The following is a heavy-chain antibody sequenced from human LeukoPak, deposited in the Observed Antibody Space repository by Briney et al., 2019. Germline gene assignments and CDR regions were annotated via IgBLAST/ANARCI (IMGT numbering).Heavy chain of an antibody. CDR1: GGSISSSSYY. D-gene: IGHD3-3*02. J-gene: IGHJ5*02. Sequence: SETLSLTCTVSGGSISSSSYYWGWIRQPPGKGLEWIGSIYYSGSTYYNPSLKSRVTISVDTSKNQFSLKLSSVTAADTAVYYCARGSIWFDPWGQGTLVTVSS. CDR2: IYYSGST. V-gene: IGHV4-39*07. CDR3: ARGSIWFDP.